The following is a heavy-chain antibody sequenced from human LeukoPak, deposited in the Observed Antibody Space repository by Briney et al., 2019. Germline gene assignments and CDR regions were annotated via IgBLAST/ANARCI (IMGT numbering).Heavy chain of an antibody. J-gene: IGHJ4*02. CDR1: GGSVSSGSYY. D-gene: IGHD3-10*01. CDR3: ARDNGSGSYYNPFDY. V-gene: IGHV4-61*01. Sequence: PSETLSLTCTVSGGSVSSGSYYWSWIRQPPGKGLEWIGYIYYSGSTNYNPSLKSRVTISVDKSKNQFSLKLSSVTAADTAVYYCARDNGSGSYYNPFDYWGQGTLVTVSS. CDR2: IYYSGST.